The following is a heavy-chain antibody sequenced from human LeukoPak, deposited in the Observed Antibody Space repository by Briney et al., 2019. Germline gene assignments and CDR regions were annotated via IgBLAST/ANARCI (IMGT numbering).Heavy chain of an antibody. CDR3: ARVCGSCFAFDY. CDR1: GFTFRSDA. J-gene: IGHJ4*02. V-gene: IGHV3-23*01. Sequence: GGSLRLSCAASGFTFRSDAMSWVRQAPGKGLEWVSGISGSGGTTYYADSVKGRFTISRDNSKNTPYLQMNSLRAEDTAVYYCARVCGSCFAFDYWGQGTLVTVSS. CDR2: ISGSGGTT. D-gene: IGHD2-15*01.